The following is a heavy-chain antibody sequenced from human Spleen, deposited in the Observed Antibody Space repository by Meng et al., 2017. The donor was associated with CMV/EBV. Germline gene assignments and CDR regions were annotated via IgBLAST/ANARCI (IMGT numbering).Heavy chain of an antibody. D-gene: IGHD6-13*01. Sequence: SETLSLTCAVYGGSFSGYYWSWIRQPPGKGLEWIGEINHSGSTNYNPSLKSRVTISVDTSKTQFSLKLSSVTAAYTAVYYCARGGTAAAGPYNWFDPWGQGTLVTVSS. CDR1: GGSFSGYY. CDR2: INHSGST. CDR3: ARGGTAAAGPYNWFDP. V-gene: IGHV4-34*01. J-gene: IGHJ5*02.